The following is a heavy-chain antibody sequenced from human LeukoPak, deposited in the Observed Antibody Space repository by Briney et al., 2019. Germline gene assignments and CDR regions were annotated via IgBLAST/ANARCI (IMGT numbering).Heavy chain of an antibody. D-gene: IGHD3-22*01. CDR1: GYTFTSYA. J-gene: IGHJ4*02. CDR3: ARVSVYYYDSSGYSLFDY. V-gene: IGHV7-4-1*02. CDR2: INTNTGNP. Sequence: GASVKVSCKASGYTFTSYAMNWVRQAPGQGLEWMGWINTNTGNPTYAQGFTGRFVFSLDTSVSTAYLQISSLKAEDTAVYYCARVSVYYYDSSGYSLFDYWGQGTWSPSPQ.